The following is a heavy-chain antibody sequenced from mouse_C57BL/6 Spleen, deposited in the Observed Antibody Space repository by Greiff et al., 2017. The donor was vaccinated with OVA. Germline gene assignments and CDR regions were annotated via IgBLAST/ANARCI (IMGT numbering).Heavy chain of an antibody. J-gene: IGHJ2*01. Sequence: VQLQQSGPGLVKPSQSLFLTCSITGFPITSGYYWIWIRQSPGKPLEWMGYITHSGETFYNPSLQSPISITRETSKNQFFLQLNSVTTEDTAMYYCAGDNYGNYYFDYWGQGTTLTVSS. CDR1: GFPITSGYY. CDR3: AGDNYGNYYFDY. D-gene: IGHD2-1*01. CDR2: ITHSGET. V-gene: IGHV12-3*01.